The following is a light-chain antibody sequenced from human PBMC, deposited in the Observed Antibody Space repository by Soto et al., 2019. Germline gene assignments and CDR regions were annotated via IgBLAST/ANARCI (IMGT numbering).Light chain of an antibody. CDR3: CSYAGSYNVV. J-gene: IGLJ2*01. CDR1: SSDVGGYNY. CDR2: DVS. V-gene: IGLV2-11*01. Sequence: QSGLTQPRSVSGSPGQSVTISCTGTSSDVGGYNYVSWYQQHPGKAPKLMIYDVSKRPSGVPDRFSGSKSGNTASLTISGLQAEDEADYYCCSYAGSYNVVFGGGTKVTVL.